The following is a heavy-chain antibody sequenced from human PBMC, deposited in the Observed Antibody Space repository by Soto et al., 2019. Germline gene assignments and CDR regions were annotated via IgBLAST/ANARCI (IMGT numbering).Heavy chain of an antibody. CDR1: GYTFKDYF. D-gene: IGHD3-3*01. CDR2: INPNNGGT. V-gene: IGHV1-2*02. Sequence: HLVQSGAEVKQPGASVKVSCKASGYTFKDYFLHWVRQAPGQGLEWMGWINPNNGGTDYAQKFQGRVIMTRDTSISTAYMEVSGLRSGDTAVYYCARDPSPDFWSGYYDYWGQGTLITVSS. J-gene: IGHJ4*02. CDR3: ARDPSPDFWSGYYDY.